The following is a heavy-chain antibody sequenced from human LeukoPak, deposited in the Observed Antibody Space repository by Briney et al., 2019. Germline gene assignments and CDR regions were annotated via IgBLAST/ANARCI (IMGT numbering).Heavy chain of an antibody. CDR2: IDPNSGAT. D-gene: IGHD1-26*01. Sequence: ASVKVSCKASGYTFTGYYMHWVRQAPGQGLEWMAWIDPNSGATNYAQKFQGRITMTRDTSISTAYMELSRLRSDDTAVYYCARVGATYSGDPWGQGTLVTVSS. CDR1: GYTFTGYY. J-gene: IGHJ5*02. CDR3: ARVGATYSGDP. V-gene: IGHV1-2*02.